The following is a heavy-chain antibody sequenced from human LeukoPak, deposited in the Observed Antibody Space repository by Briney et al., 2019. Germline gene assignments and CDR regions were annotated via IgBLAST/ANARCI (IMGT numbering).Heavy chain of an antibody. V-gene: IGHV3-21*01. CDR1: GFTFSSYS. Sequence: GGSPRLSCAASGFTFSSYSMNWVRQAPGKGLEWVSSISSSSSYIYYADSVKGRFTISRDNAKNSLYLQMNSLRVEDTAVYYCARVGYSRSWHSGSAFDIWGQGTMVTVSS. CDR2: ISSSSSYI. D-gene: IGHD6-13*01. J-gene: IGHJ3*02. CDR3: ARVGYSRSWHSGSAFDI.